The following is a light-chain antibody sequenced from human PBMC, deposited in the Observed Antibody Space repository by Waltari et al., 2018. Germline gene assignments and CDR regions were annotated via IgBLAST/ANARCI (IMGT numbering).Light chain of an antibody. Sequence: DIVMTQSPDSLAVSLGERATVNCKSSQSLLYSSNNKNALAWYQQKPGQPPKLLIDWASTRESGVPDRFSASGSGTDFSLTISSLQAEDVAVYYCQQNYSIPYTFGQGTKLEIK. CDR3: QQNYSIPYT. CDR2: WAS. J-gene: IGKJ2*01. CDR1: QSLLYSSNNKNA. V-gene: IGKV4-1*01.